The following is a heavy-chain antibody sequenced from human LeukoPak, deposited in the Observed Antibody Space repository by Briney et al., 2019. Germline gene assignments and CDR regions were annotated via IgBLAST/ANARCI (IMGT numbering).Heavy chain of an antibody. D-gene: IGHD4-17*01. CDR3: ARVLYGDYLDY. CDR2: IYYSGRT. Sequence: SSETLSLTCTVSGGSVSSGSYYWSWIRQPPGKGLEWIGYIYYSGRTNYNPSLKSRVTISVDTSKNQFSLKLSSVTAADTAVYYCARVLYGDYLDYWGQGTLVTVSS. V-gene: IGHV4-61*01. CDR1: GGSVSSGSYY. J-gene: IGHJ4*02.